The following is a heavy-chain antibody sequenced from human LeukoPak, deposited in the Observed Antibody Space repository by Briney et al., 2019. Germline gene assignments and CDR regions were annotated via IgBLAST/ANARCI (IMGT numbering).Heavy chain of an antibody. CDR1: GGSFSGYY. CDR3: ARLPDYGDYVSL. Sequence: PSETLSLTCAVYGGSFSGYYWSWIRQPPGKGLEWIGEINHSGSTYYNPSLKSRVTISVDTSKNQFSLKLSSVTAADTAVYYCARLPDYGDYVSLWGQGTMVTVSS. D-gene: IGHD4-17*01. CDR2: INHSGST. V-gene: IGHV4-34*01. J-gene: IGHJ3*01.